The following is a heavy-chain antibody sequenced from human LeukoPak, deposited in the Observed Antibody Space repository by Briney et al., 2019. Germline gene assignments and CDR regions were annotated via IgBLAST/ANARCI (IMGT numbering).Heavy chain of an antibody. CDR2: IIPIVDMA. V-gene: IGHV1-69*02. J-gene: IGHJ4*02. Sequence: AASVKVSCKASGYTFTGYYMHWVRQAPGQGLEWMGRIIPIVDMANYAQKFQGRVTITADTSTSTAFMELSSLRSDDAAVYYCVCYNSSGYSDYYFDYWGQGTLVTVSS. CDR1: GYTFTGYY. D-gene: IGHD3-22*01. CDR3: VCYNSSGYSDYYFDY.